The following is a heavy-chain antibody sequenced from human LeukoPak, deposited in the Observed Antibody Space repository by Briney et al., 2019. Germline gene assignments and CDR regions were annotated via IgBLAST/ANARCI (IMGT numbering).Heavy chain of an antibody. CDR3: ARRRAWNGLFDY. Sequence: PSETLSLTCTVSGGSISVSSHYWGWIRQPPGKGLEWIGSSYYSGSAYYNPSLKSRVTISVDTSKNQFSLKLSSVTAADTAVYYCARRRAWNGLFDYWGQGTLVTVSS. CDR2: SYYSGSA. CDR1: GGSISVSSHY. V-gene: IGHV4-39*07. J-gene: IGHJ4*02. D-gene: IGHD1-1*01.